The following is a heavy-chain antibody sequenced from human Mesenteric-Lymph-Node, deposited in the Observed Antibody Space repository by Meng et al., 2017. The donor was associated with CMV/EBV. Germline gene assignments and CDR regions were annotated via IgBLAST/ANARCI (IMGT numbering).Heavy chain of an antibody. CDR2: TRYDGSNE. CDR3: AKDLTYYYDSSGYYPPDY. D-gene: IGHD3-22*01. CDR1: GFTFDNYG. Sequence: GESLKISCAASGFTFDNYGMHWVRQAPGKGLEWVAFTRYDGSNEYYVDSVKGRFTISRDNSKNMLYLQMNSLRAEDTAVYFCAKDLTYYYDSSGYYPPDYWGQGTLVTVSS. V-gene: IGHV3-30*02. J-gene: IGHJ4*02.